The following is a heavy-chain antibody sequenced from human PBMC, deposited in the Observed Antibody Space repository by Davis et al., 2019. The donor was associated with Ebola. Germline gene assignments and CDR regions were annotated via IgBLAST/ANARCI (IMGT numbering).Heavy chain of an antibody. D-gene: IGHD3-22*01. J-gene: IGHJ4*02. CDR2: ISSSSSTI. CDR3: AKEGGITMIVVAPPGY. V-gene: IGHV3-48*01. CDR1: GFTFSSYS. Sequence: GESLKISCAASGFTFSSYSMNWVRQAPGKGLEWVSYISSSSSTIYYADSVKGRFTISRDNAKNSLYLQMNSLRAEDTAVYYCAKEGGITMIVVAPPGYWGQGTLVTVSS.